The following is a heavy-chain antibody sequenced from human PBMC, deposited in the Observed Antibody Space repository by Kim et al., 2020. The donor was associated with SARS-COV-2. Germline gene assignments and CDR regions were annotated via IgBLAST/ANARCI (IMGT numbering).Heavy chain of an antibody. CDR2: IYYSGST. CDR1: GGSISSYY. CDR3: ARERWGFGEFLYFDY. Sequence: SETLSLTCTVSGGSISSYYWSWIRQPPGKGLEWIGYIYYSGSTNYNPSLKSRVTISVDTSKNQFSLKLSSVTAADTAVYYCARERWGFGEFLYFDYWGQGTLVTVSS. J-gene: IGHJ4*02. D-gene: IGHD3-10*01. V-gene: IGHV4-59*01.